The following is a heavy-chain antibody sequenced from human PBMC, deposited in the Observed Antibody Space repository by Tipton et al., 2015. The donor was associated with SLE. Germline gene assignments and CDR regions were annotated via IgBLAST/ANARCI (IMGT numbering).Heavy chain of an antibody. V-gene: IGHV3-9*01. Sequence: SLRLSCAASGFTFDGHAMHWVRQAPGKGLEWIAGLTWNSAGMGYVDSVKGRFTISRDNAKNTLYLQMNNLRAEDTAVYYCTMIYSGHWGQGTLVTVSS. D-gene: IGHD2-21*01. CDR1: GFTFDGHA. CDR3: TMIYSGH. CDR2: LTWNSAGM. J-gene: IGHJ4*02.